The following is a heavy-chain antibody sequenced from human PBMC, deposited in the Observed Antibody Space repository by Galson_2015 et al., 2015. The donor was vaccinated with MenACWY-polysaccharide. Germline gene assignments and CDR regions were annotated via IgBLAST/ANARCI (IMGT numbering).Heavy chain of an antibody. J-gene: IGHJ4*02. Sequence: SVKVSCKASGYTFTSYGISWVRQAPGQGLGWKGWISTYNGNTNYAQMLQGRVTMTTDTSASTAYMELRSLRSDDTAVYYCARDFRSSWYGHYFDYWGQGTLVTVSS. CDR3: ARDFRSSWYGHYFDY. CDR1: GYTFTSYG. CDR2: ISTYNGNT. V-gene: IGHV1-18*01. D-gene: IGHD6-13*01.